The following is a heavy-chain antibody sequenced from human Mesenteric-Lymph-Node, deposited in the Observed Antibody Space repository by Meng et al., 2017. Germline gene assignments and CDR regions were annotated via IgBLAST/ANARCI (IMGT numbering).Heavy chain of an antibody. D-gene: IGHD3-22*01. Sequence: TWSCDDGSFIGCYSRWFRQSAGTGVEWMGGINHSGRTNYNQSLKSRVIISVDTSKNNFSLQLSSVNAADTAVYYCEREALHYYDSSVLAYWGQGTLVTVSS. CDR3: EREALHYYDSSVLAY. CDR1: DGSFIGCY. V-gene: IGHV4-34*01. CDR2: INHSGRT. J-gene: IGHJ4*02.